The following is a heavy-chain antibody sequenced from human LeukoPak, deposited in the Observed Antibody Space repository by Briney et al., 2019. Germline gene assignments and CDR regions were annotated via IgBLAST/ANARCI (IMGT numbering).Heavy chain of an antibody. D-gene: IGHD3-10*01. CDR1: GLTIDRTT. CDR2: MKEGGSDI. V-gene: IGHV3-7*01. J-gene: IGHJ4*02. CDR3: ARGGRSYFDF. Sequence: GGTLRLSCVASGLTIDRTTMSWVRQAPGKGLEWVANMKEGGSDIYYVDSVRGRFTISGDNAKKSVYLQMNSLRAEDTGVYYCARGGRSYFDFWGQGSLVTVSS.